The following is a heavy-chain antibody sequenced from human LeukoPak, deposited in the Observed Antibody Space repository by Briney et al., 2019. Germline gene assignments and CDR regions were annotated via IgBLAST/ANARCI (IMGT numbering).Heavy chain of an antibody. Sequence: GASVKVCCKASGYTFTSYAMNWVRQAPGQGLEWMGWINTNTGNPTYAQGFTGRFVFPLDTSVSTAYLQISSLKAEDTAVYYCARDRGTIFGVVIVGGYYGMDVWGQGTTVTVSS. V-gene: IGHV7-4-1*02. CDR3: ARDRGTIFGVVIVGGYYGMDV. D-gene: IGHD3-3*01. CDR2: INTNTGNP. CDR1: GYTFTSYA. J-gene: IGHJ6*02.